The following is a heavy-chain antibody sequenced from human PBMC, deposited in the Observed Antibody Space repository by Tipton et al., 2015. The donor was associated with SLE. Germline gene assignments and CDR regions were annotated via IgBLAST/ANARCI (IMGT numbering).Heavy chain of an antibody. CDR1: GFTFSNAW. J-gene: IGHJ4*02. Sequence: SLRLSCAASGFTFSNAWMSWVRQAPGKGLEWVGRIKSKTDGGTTDYAAPVKGRFTISRDDSKNTLYLQMNSLKTEDTAMYYCTSRPGSGSLDYWGQGTLVTVSS. CDR2: IKSKTDGGTT. CDR3: TSRPGSGSLDY. D-gene: IGHD3-10*01. V-gene: IGHV3-15*01.